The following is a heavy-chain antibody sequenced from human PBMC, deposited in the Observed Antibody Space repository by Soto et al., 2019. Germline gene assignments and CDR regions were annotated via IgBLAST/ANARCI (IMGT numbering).Heavy chain of an antibody. CDR3: AGNWNDLGMDV. J-gene: IGHJ6*02. D-gene: IGHD1-20*01. CDR1: GGSISSGGYY. CDR2: IYYSGST. V-gene: IGHV4-31*03. Sequence: LSLTCTVSGGSISSGGYYWSWIRQHPGKGLEWIGYIYYSGSTYYNPSLKSRVTISVDTSKNQFSLKLSSVTAADTAVYYCAGNWNDLGMDVWGQGTTVTVSS.